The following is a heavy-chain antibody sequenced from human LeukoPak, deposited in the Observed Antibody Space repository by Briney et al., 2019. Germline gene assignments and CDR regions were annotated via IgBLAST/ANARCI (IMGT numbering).Heavy chain of an antibody. D-gene: IGHD6-13*01. CDR1: GFTFSSYA. V-gene: IGHV3-23*01. CDR2: ISGSGGST. Sequence: GGSLRLSCAASGFTFSSYAMSWVRQAPGKGLEWVSAISGSGGSTYYADSVKGRFTISRDNSKNTLCLQMNSLRAEDTAVYYCAKDLGSVKQQLVFDYWGQGTLVTVSS. J-gene: IGHJ4*02. CDR3: AKDLGSVKQQLVFDY.